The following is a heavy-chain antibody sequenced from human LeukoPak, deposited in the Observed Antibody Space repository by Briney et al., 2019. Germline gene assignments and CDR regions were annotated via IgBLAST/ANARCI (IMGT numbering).Heavy chain of an antibody. CDR2: IYYSGTT. CDR1: GGSISSSSYY. D-gene: IGHD1-1*01. Sequence: PSETLSLTCTVSGGSISSSSYYWGWIRQPPGKGLEWIGSIYYSGTTYYNPSLKSRVTISVDMSKNQFSLKLNSVTAADTAVYYCASGTGSYVYWGQGTLVTVSS. V-gene: IGHV4-39*01. CDR3: ASGTGSYVY. J-gene: IGHJ4*02.